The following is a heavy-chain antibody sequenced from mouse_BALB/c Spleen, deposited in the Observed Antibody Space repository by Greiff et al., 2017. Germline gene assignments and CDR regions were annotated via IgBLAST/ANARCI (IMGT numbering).Heavy chain of an antibody. D-gene: IGHD2-3*01. CDR3: ARKWLLHYYAMDY. CDR1: GYTFTEYT. CDR2: INPNNGGT. V-gene: IGHV1-18*01. Sequence: EVKLVESGPELVKPGASVKISCKTSGYTFTEYTMHWVKQSHGKSLEWIGGINPNNGGTSYNQKFKGKATLTVDKSSSTAYMELRSLTSEDSAVYYCARKWLLHYYAMDYWGQGTSVTVSS. J-gene: IGHJ4*01.